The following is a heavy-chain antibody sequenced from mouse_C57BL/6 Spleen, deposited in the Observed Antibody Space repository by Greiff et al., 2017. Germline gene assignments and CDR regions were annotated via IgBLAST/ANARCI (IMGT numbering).Heavy chain of an antibody. J-gene: IGHJ4*01. CDR3: ALRSDDMDY. CDR1: GYTFTSYW. CDR2: IDPSDSYT. Sequence: QVQLQQPGAELVRPGTSVKLSCKASGYTFTSYWMHWVKQRPGQGLEWIGVIDPSDSYTNYNQKFKGKATLTADKSSSTVYMQLSRLTSEDSAVYYCALRSDDMDYWGQGTTVTVSS. D-gene: IGHD1-1*01. V-gene: IGHV1-59*01.